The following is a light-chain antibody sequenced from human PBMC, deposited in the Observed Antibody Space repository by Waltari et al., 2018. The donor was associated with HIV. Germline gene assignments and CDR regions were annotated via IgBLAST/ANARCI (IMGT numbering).Light chain of an antibody. V-gene: IGLV2-14*01. Sequence: QSALTQPASVSGSPGQSLTISCTGTSSDVGGYNYVSGYQQPPGKAPKLMIYEVSSRPSGVSNRFSGSKSGTPASLTIARLRAEDGATYYCSSYTGGSTLLLGGGTKLTVL. CDR1: SSDVGGYNY. J-gene: IGLJ2*01. CDR2: EVS. CDR3: SSYTGGSTLL.